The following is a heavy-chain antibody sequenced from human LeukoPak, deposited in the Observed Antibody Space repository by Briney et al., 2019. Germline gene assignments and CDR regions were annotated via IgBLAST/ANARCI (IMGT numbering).Heavy chain of an antibody. CDR1: GGSISSFY. CDR3: ARHTVSGNPDAFDI. V-gene: IGHV4-59*08. Sequence: PSETLSLTCTVSGGSISSFYWSCIRQPPGKGLEWIGYIYYSGSTNYNPSLKSRVTISVDTSKNQFSLKLSSVTAADTAVYYCARHTVSGNPDAFDIWGQGTMVTVSS. D-gene: IGHD4-17*01. CDR2: IYYSGST. J-gene: IGHJ3*02.